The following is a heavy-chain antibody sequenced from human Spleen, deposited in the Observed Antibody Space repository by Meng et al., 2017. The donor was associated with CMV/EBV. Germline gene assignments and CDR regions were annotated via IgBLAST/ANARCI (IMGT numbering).Heavy chain of an antibody. CDR2: INPTDGIT. J-gene: IGHJ6*02. CDR3: ARELDDFWSGYGMDV. D-gene: IGHD3-3*01. Sequence: ASVKVSCKASGYTFTYYYMHWVRQAPGQGLEWMGMINPTDGITNYAQKFQGRVTMTTDTSTSTAYMELRSLRSDDTAVYYCARELDDFWSGYGMDVWGQGTTVTVSS. CDR1: GYTFTYYY. V-gene: IGHV1-46*01.